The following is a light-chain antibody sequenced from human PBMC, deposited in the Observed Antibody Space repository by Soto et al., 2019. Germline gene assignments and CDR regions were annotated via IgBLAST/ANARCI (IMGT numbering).Light chain of an antibody. Sequence: EIVMTQSPATLSVSPGERATLSCRASLSVASKLAWYQQKPGQAPRLLIYGASTRATGIPARFSGSGSGTEFTLTISTLQSEDFAVYYCQQYNNWPPFTFGPGT. CDR2: GAS. J-gene: IGKJ3*01. CDR3: QQYNNWPPFT. CDR1: LSVASK. V-gene: IGKV3-15*01.